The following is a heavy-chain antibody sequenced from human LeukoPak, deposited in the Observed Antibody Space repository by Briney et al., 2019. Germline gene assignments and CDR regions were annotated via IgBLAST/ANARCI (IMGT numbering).Heavy chain of an antibody. CDR3: ARDRYGGNSGDFDY. V-gene: IGHV4-39*07. J-gene: IGHJ4*02. CDR1: GGSISSSSYF. D-gene: IGHD4-23*01. Sequence: SETLSLTCTVSGGSISSSSYFWGWIRQPPGKGLEWIGSIYYSGSTYYNPSLKSRVTISVDTSKNQFSLKLNSVTAADTAVYYCARDRYGGNSGDFDYWGQGTLVTVSS. CDR2: IYYSGST.